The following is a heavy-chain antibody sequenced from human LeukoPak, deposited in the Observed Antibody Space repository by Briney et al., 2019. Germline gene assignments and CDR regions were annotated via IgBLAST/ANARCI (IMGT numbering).Heavy chain of an antibody. V-gene: IGHV3-23*01. CDR3: ATPPPTYYDILTGSIFDY. CDR2: ISGSGGST. CDR1: GFTFSSYA. J-gene: IGHJ4*02. Sequence: GGSLRLSCAASGFTFSSYAMSWVRQAPGKGLEWVSAISGSGGSTYYADSVKGRFTISRDNSKNTLYLQMNSLRVEDTAVYYCATPPPTYYDILTGSIFDYWGQGTLVTVSS. D-gene: IGHD3-9*01.